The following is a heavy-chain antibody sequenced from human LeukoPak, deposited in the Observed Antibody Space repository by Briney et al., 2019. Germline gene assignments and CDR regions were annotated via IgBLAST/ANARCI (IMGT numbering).Heavy chain of an antibody. J-gene: IGHJ2*01. CDR2: IYYSGST. Sequence: PSETLSLTCTVSGGSISSYYWSWIRQPPGKGLEWIGYIYYSGSTNYSPSLKSRVTISVDTSKNQFSLRLSSVTAADTAVYYCARLLWYFDLWGRGTLVTVSS. CDR1: GGSISSYY. CDR3: ARLLWYFDL. V-gene: IGHV4-59*01.